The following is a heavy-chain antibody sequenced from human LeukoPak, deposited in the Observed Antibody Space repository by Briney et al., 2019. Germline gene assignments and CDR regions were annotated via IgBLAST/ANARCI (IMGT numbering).Heavy chain of an antibody. Sequence: SETLSLTCAVYGGSFNDYYWNWIRQPPGKGLEWIGEINLRGSTTYNPSLKSRVTISLDESKNQFSLKLSSVTAADTAVYYCARAGYSSSWVLFDPWGQGTLVTVSS. J-gene: IGHJ5*02. D-gene: IGHD6-13*01. CDR2: INLRGST. V-gene: IGHV4-34*01. CDR3: ARAGYSSSWVLFDP. CDR1: GGSFNDYY.